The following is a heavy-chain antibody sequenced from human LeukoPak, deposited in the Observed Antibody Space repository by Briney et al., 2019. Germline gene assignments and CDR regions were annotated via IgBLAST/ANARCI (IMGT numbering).Heavy chain of an antibody. CDR2: MNPNSGNT. CDR1: GYTFTSYD. Sequence: ASVKVSCKASGYTFTSYDINWVRQAPGQGLEWMGWMNPNSGNTGYAQKFQGRVTITRNTSLSTAYMELSSLRSEDTAVYYCARGSRYSGSYFFDYWGQGTLVTVSS. J-gene: IGHJ4*02. CDR3: ARGSRYSGSYFFDY. D-gene: IGHD1-26*01. V-gene: IGHV1-8*03.